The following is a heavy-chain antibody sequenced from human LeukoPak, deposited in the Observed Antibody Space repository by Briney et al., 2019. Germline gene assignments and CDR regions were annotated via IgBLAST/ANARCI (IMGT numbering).Heavy chain of an antibody. D-gene: IGHD5-24*01. Sequence: GGSLRLSCAASGFTFSSYAMSWVRQAPGKGLEWVSAISGSGGSTYHADSVKGRFTISRDNSKNTLYLQMNSLRAEDTAVYYCAKDRVRWLQLFYFDYWGQGTLVTVSS. J-gene: IGHJ4*02. CDR3: AKDRVRWLQLFYFDY. CDR1: GFTFSSYA. CDR2: ISGSGGST. V-gene: IGHV3-23*01.